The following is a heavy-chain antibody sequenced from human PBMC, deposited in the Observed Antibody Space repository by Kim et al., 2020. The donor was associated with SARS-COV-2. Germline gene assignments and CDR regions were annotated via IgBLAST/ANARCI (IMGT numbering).Heavy chain of an antibody. V-gene: IGHV4-30-2*04. CDR3: ARDLTASSGSYYGWFDP. D-gene: IGHD1-26*01. J-gene: IGHJ5*02. Sequence: RKSRGTRSVDTSKNQFSLKLSSVTAADTAVYYCARDLTASSGSYYGWFDPWGQGTLVTVSS.